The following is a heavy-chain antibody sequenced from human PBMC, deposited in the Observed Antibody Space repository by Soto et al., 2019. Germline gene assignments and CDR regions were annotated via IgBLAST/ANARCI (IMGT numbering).Heavy chain of an antibody. Sequence: EVQLVESGGGLVKPGGSLRLSCAASGFTFSNAWMSWVRQAPGKGLEWVGRIKSKTDGGITDYAAPVKGRFTISRDDSKNTLYLQMNSLKTEDTAVYYCTTEEYWGQGTLVTVSS. V-gene: IGHV3-15*01. J-gene: IGHJ4*02. CDR3: TTEEY. CDR1: GFTFSNAW. CDR2: IKSKTDGGIT.